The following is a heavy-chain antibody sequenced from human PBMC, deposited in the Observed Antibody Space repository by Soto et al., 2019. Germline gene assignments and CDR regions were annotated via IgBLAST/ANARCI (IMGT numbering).Heavy chain of an antibody. CDR1: GYTFTSYA. CDR3: ARFSQSYDFWSVYRKENGFDP. Sequence: ASVKVSCKASGYTFTSYAMHWVRQALGQRLEWMGWINTGNGNTKYSQKFQGRVTITRDTSASTAYMELSSLRSEDTAVYYCARFSQSYDFWSVYRKENGFDPWGQGTLVTVSS. J-gene: IGHJ5*02. CDR2: INTGNGNT. D-gene: IGHD3-3*01. V-gene: IGHV1-3*04.